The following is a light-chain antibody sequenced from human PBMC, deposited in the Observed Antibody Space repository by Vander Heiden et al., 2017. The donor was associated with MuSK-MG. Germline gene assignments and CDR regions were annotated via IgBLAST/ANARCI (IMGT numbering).Light chain of an antibody. V-gene: IGKV3-20*01. CDR2: GAS. CDR3: QQFGASTGT. CDR1: QTLSGDR. J-gene: IGKJ2*01. Sequence: EFVLTQSPGTLSLSPGERATLSCRDSQTLSGDRFAWYQQKPGQAPRLLIYGASSRATDIPDRFSATGSGTDFILTISRLEPQDSAVYYCQQFGASTGTFGQGTKLEIK.